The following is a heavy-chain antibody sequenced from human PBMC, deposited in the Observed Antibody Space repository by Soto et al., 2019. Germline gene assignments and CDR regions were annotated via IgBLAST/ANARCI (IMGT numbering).Heavy chain of an antibody. CDR2: ISSSSSYI. CDR3: ARDLVAGMSYYYYGMDV. CDR1: GFTFSSYS. V-gene: IGHV3-21*01. D-gene: IGHD6-19*01. J-gene: IGHJ6*02. Sequence: EVQLVESGGGLVKPGGSLRLSCAASGFTFSSYSMNWVRQAPGKGLEWVSSISSSSSYIYYADSVKGRFTISRDNAKNSLYLQMNSLRADDTAVYYCARDLVAGMSYYYYGMDVWGQGTTVTVSS.